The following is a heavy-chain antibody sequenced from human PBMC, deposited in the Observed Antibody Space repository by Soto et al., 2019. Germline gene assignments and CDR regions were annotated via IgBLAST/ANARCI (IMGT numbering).Heavy chain of an antibody. CDR2: IDLSDSQT. Sequence: PGESLKISCKGSGYSFAGYWITWVRRKPGKGLEWMGRIDLSDSQTYYSPSFRGHVTISVTKSITTVFLQWSSLRASGTAMYYCARQIYDSDTGPNFQYYFDSWGQGTPVTVSS. D-gene: IGHD3-22*01. J-gene: IGHJ4*02. CDR1: GYSFAGYW. CDR3: ARQIYDSDTGPNFQYYFDS. V-gene: IGHV5-10-1*01.